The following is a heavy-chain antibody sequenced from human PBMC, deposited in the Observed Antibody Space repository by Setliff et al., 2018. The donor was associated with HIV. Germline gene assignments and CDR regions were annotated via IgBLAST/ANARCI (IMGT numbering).Heavy chain of an antibody. CDR3: ARVGSYWSTFDY. J-gene: IGHJ4*02. D-gene: IGHD1-26*01. CDR2: INTETGNP. Sequence: ASVKVSCKASGYTFTTYGISWVRQAPGQGFEWMGWINTETGNPMYAQGYRGRFVFSLDTSVSTTYLQINSLKAEDTAMYYCARVGSYWSTFDYWGQGALVTVSS. V-gene: IGHV7-4-1*02. CDR1: GYTFTTYG.